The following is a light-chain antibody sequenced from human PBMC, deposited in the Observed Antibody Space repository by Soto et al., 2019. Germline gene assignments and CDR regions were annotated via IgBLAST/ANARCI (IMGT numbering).Light chain of an antibody. CDR1: QGIRNA. Sequence: AIHMTQSPSSLSASVGDRVTITCRASQGIRNALGWYQQKPGKAPKLLIYDASTLQSGVPSRFSGSGSGTHFTLTISSLQPEDFATYYCLQDSNYPLSFGGGTRVEI. V-gene: IGKV1-6*01. CDR3: LQDSNYPLS. J-gene: IGKJ4*01. CDR2: DAS.